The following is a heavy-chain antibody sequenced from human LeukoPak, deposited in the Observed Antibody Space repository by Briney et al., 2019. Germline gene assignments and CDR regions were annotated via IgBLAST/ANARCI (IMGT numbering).Heavy chain of an antibody. CDR2: IWYDGSNK. Sequence: GRSLRLSCAASGFTFSSYGMHWVRQAPGKGLEWVAVIWYDGSNKYYADSVKGRFTISRDNSKNTLYLQMNSLRAEDTAVYYCAGAFVYSSGGLDYWGQGTLVTVSS. J-gene: IGHJ4*02. V-gene: IGHV3-33*08. CDR3: AGAFVYSSGGLDY. CDR1: GFTFSSYG. D-gene: IGHD6-19*01.